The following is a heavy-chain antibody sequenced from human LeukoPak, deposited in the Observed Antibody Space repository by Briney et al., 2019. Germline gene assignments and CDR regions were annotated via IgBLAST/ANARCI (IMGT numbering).Heavy chain of an antibody. CDR3: ARARGGYSSSWYWGYFDL. V-gene: IGHV1-24*01. CDR2: FDPEDGEI. J-gene: IGHJ2*01. D-gene: IGHD6-13*01. CDR1: GYTLTEFS. Sequence: GASVTVSFTGSGYTLTEFSMHWVRQAPGKGLERMGAFDPEDGEIIYAQKFQGRVTMTEDTSTDTAYMELSSLRSEDTAVYYCARARGGYSSSWYWGYFDLWGRGTLVTVSS.